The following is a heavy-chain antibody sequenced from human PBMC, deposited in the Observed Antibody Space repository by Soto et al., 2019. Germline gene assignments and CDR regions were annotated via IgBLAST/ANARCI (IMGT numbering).Heavy chain of an antibody. D-gene: IGHD2-2*01. CDR1: GYTFTSYY. Sequence: GASVKVSCKASGYTFTSYYMHWVRQAPGQGLEWMGIINPSGGSTSYAQKFQGRVIMTRDTSTSTVYMELSSLRSEDTAVYYCARDKIGVVPAATTKKNYYYYYGMDVWGQGTTVTVSS. V-gene: IGHV1-46*01. J-gene: IGHJ6*02. CDR3: ARDKIGVVPAATTKKNYYYYYGMDV. CDR2: INPSGGST.